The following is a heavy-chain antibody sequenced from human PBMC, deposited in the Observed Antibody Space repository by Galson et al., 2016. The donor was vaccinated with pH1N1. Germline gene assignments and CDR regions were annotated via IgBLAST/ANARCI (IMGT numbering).Heavy chain of an antibody. V-gene: IGHV3-7*01. CDR3: ATEDYYTSLY. D-gene: IGHD1-26*01. Sequence: SLRLSCAASGFIFSDYWMSWVRQAPGKGLEWVAKINQDGSREYYVDSMKGRCTISRDNAENSLSLQMYSLRVEDTALYYCATEDYYTSLYWGQGILVTVSS. CDR1: GFIFSDYW. CDR2: INQDGSRE. J-gene: IGHJ4*02.